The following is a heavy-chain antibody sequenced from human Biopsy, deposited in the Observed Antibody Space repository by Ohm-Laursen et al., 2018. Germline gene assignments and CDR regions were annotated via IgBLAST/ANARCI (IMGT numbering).Heavy chain of an antibody. CDR2: IPDDGRNK. V-gene: IGHV3-30*03. J-gene: IGHJ4*02. CDR3: AREGRDY. CDR1: GFTFNTYS. Sequence: SLRLSCAAPGFTFNTYSMNWVRQAPGKGLEWVAVIPDDGRNKYYIDSVKGRFTISRDKSKNTLYLQMNNLTAEDTAVYYCAREGRDYWGQGTLVTVSS.